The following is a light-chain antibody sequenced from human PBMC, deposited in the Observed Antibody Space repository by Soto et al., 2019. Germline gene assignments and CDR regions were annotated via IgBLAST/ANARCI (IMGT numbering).Light chain of an antibody. CDR2: DAS. CDR3: QQYNNWPLT. J-gene: IGKJ5*01. CDR1: QSVSSY. Sequence: EIVVTQSPATLSLPPEERATLSCMASQSVSSYLAWYQQKPGQAPRLLIYDASNRATGVPARFSGGGSGTEFNLTITSLQSEDFAVYWCQQYNNWPLTFGPGTRLEIK. V-gene: IGKV3-11*01.